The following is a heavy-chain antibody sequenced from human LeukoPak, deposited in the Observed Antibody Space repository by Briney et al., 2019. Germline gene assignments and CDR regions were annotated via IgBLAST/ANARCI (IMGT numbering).Heavy chain of an antibody. CDR2: ISSSSRYI. CDR1: GFTFNRYS. V-gene: IGHV3-21*01. J-gene: IGHJ6*03. Sequence: NPGGSLRLSCAASGFTFNRYSMNWVRQAPGKGLEWVSSISSSSRYIYYADSVKGRFTISRDNAKNSLYLQMNSLRAEDTAVYYCARDREEDYYMDVWGKGTTVTV. CDR3: ARDREEDYYMDV.